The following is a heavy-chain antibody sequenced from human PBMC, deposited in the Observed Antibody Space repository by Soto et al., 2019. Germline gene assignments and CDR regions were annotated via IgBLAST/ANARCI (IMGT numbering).Heavy chain of an antibody. D-gene: IGHD3-22*01. CDR2: IDPSDSYT. V-gene: IGHV5-10-1*01. J-gene: IGHJ4*02. CDR1: GYSFTSCW. Sequence: SLKISCKGSGYSFTSCWISWVRQMPGKGLEWMGRIDPSDSYTNYSPSFQGHVTISADKSISTAYLQWSSLKASDTAMYYCARLDSSGYYFDYWGQGTLVTVSS. CDR3: ARLDSSGYYFDY.